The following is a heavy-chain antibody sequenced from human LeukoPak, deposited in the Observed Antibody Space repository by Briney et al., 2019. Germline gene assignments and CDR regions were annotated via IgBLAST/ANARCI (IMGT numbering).Heavy chain of an antibody. CDR2: IYYTGST. Sequence: SETLSLTRTVSGGSISSYYWSWIRQPPGKGLEWTGHIYYTGSTNYNPSLKSRVTISVDTSKNQFSLKLSSVTAADTAVYYCARGSGFYCYWGQGTLVTVSS. CDR3: ARGSGFYCY. V-gene: IGHV4-59*01. D-gene: IGHD6-19*01. CDR1: GGSISSYY. J-gene: IGHJ4*02.